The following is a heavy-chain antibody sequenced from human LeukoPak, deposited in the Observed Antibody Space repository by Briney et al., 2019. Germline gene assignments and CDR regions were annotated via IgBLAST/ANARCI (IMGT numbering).Heavy chain of an antibody. J-gene: IGHJ4*02. CDR2: IYSGGST. V-gene: IGHV3-53*01. CDR1: EFSVGSNY. Sequence: GGSLRLSCAASEFSVGSNYMTWVRQAPGKGLEWVSLIYSGGSTYYADSVKGRFTISRDNSKNTLYLQMNSLRAEDTAVYYCAKDYFSGSWYTADSWGQGTLATVSS. D-gene: IGHD2-2*02. CDR3: AKDYFSGSWYTADS.